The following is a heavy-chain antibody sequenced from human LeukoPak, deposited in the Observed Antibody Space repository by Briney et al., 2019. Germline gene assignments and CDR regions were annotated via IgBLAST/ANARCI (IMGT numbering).Heavy chain of an antibody. J-gene: IGHJ5*02. Sequence: PSETLSLTCTVSGDSISSSSYYWGWIRQPPGKGLEWIGSIYYSGSTYYNPSLKSRVTISVDTSKNQFSLKLSSVTAADTAVYYCASSGRGYYYDSSGLFDPWGQGTLVTVSS. CDR2: IYYSGST. V-gene: IGHV4-39*07. D-gene: IGHD3-22*01. CDR3: ASSGRGYYYDSSGLFDP. CDR1: GDSISSSSYY.